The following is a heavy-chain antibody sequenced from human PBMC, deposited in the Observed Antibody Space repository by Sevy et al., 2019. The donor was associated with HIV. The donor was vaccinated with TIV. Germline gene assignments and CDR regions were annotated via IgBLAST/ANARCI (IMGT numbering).Heavy chain of an antibody. CDR1: GFTFSSYG. D-gene: IGHD6-19*01. V-gene: IGHV3-33*01. J-gene: IGHJ3*02. CDR2: IWYDGSNK. Sequence: GGSLRLSCAASGFTFSSYGMHWVRQAPGKGLEWVAVIWYDGSNKYYADSVKGRFTISRDNSKNTLYLQMNSLRAEDTAVYYCVRSPSSGWYGDAFDTWGQGTMVTVSS. CDR3: VRSPSSGWYGDAFDT.